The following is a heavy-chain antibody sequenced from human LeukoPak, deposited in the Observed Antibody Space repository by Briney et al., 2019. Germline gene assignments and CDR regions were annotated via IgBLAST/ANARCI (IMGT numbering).Heavy chain of an antibody. CDR1: GYIFTAYY. V-gene: IGHV1-2*02. CDR3: AARMIRGVPLFDY. Sequence: ASVKVSCKASGYIFTAYYMHWVRQAPGQGLEWMGYINPNSSGTNYAQKFQGRLIMTRDTSISTAYMELSRLRSDDTAVYYCAARMIRGVPLFDYWGQGTLVAVSS. D-gene: IGHD3-10*01. J-gene: IGHJ4*02. CDR2: INPNSSGT.